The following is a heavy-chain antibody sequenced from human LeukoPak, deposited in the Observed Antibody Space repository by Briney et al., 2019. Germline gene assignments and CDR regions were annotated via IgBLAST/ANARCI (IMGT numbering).Heavy chain of an antibody. CDR3: ARDMDCSGTSCFVNALYF. CDR2: ISSRSSYI. J-gene: IGHJ4*02. D-gene: IGHD2-2*01. CDR1: GFTFSSCY. Sequence: GGSLRLFCGACGFTFSSCYMNWARRASARERVWGSAISSRSSYIYCADSAERRYTISRDNAENSLYRHMNTLRAADTRVLYCARDMDCSGTSCFVNALYFWGRGTLVTVSS. V-gene: IGHV3-21*01.